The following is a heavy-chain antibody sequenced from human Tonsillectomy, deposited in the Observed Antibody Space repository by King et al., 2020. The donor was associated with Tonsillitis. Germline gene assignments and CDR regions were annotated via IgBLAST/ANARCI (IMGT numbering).Heavy chain of an antibody. D-gene: IGHD6-19*01. CDR1: GFTFSSYA. CDR3: ARGYSSGWYLTVPFDY. J-gene: IGHJ4*02. V-gene: IGHV3-30-3*01. Sequence: VQLVQSGGGVVQPGRSLRLSCAASGFTFSSYAMHWVRQAPGKGLERVAVISYDGSNKYYADSVKGRFTISRDNSKNTLYLQMNSLRAEDTAVYYCARGYSSGWYLTVPFDYWGQGTLVTVSS. CDR2: ISYDGSNK.